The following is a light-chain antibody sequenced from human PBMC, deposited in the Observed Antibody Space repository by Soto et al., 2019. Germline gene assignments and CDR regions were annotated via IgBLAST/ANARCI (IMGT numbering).Light chain of an antibody. CDR2: DAS. Sequence: DIQMTQSPSTLSASVGDRVTITCRASQSISSWLAWYQQKPGKAPKLLIYDASSLESGVPSRFSGSGSGTEFTLTISSLQPDYFATYYCQQYNSYSLFTFGPGTKVDIK. CDR3: QQYNSYSLFT. J-gene: IGKJ3*01. V-gene: IGKV1-5*01. CDR1: QSISSW.